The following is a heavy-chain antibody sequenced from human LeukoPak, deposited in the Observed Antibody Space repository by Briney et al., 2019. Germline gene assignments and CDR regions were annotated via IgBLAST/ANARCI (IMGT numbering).Heavy chain of an antibody. CDR2: IWDDGSNK. Sequence: PGRPLRLSCAASGFTFSSYGMHWVRQAPGKGLEWVAVIWDDGSNKYYADSVKGRFTISRDNSKNTLYLQMNSLRAEDTAVYYCAKDLAPYGDYSYYYYYGMDVWGQGTTVTVSS. CDR1: GFTFSSYG. V-gene: IGHV3-33*06. CDR3: AKDLAPYGDYSYYYYYGMDV. J-gene: IGHJ6*02. D-gene: IGHD4-17*01.